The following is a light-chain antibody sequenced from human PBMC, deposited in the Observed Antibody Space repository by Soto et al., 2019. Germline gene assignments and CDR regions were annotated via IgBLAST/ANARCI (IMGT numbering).Light chain of an antibody. V-gene: IGLV2-14*01. J-gene: IGLJ1*01. CDR3: CSYTTSNTRQIV. CDR1: SSDVGGYNY. Sequence: QSVQTQPASVSGSAGDSLTISCTGTSSDVGGYNYVSWYQQHPGKAPKFMIYDVSNRPSGVSNRFSGSKSGNTASLTISGLQAEDEADYYCCSYTTSNTRQIVFGTGTKVTVL. CDR2: DVS.